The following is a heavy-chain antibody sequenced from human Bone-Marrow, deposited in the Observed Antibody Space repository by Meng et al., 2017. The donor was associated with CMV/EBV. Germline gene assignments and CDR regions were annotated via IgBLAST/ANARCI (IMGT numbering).Heavy chain of an antibody. CDR3: ARASGRITIFGVVPPYGMDV. J-gene: IGHJ6*02. D-gene: IGHD3-3*01. V-gene: IGHV1-8*01. Sequence: ASVKVSCKASGYTFTSYDINWVRQATGQGLEWMGWMNPNSGNTGYAQKFQGRVTMTRNTSISTAYMELSSLRSEDTAVYYCARASGRITIFGVVPPYGMDVWGQGTTATVSS. CDR1: GYTFTSYD. CDR2: MNPNSGNT.